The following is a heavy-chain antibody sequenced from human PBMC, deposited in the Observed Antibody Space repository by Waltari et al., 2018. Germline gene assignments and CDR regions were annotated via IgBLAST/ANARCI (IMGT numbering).Heavy chain of an antibody. D-gene: IGHD2-8*02. CDR3: ASVWSN. J-gene: IGHJ4*02. Sequence: VQLVESGGGVVQPGRSLRVSCAASGFTFSSYEMNWVRQAPGKGGEWVSDIRSIGSTIYYADSVKGRSTISRVKAKKSLYLQINSLRAEDTAVYYCASVWSNGGQGTLVTVSS. V-gene: IGHV3-48*03. CDR2: IRSIGSTI. CDR1: GFTFSSYE.